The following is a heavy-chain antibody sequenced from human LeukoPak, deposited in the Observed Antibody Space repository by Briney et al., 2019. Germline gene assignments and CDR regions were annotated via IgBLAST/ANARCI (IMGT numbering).Heavy chain of an antibody. Sequence: ASVKVSCMASGYTFISFGIGWVRQAPGQGLEWMGWISTYNGNTNYVQKLQGRVTMTTDTSTSTAYMELRSLRSDDTAVYYCARDFGLYYGSGSYYWFDPWGQGTLVTVSS. D-gene: IGHD3-10*01. V-gene: IGHV1-18*01. CDR1: GYTFISFG. CDR2: ISTYNGNT. J-gene: IGHJ5*02. CDR3: ARDFGLYYGSGSYYWFDP.